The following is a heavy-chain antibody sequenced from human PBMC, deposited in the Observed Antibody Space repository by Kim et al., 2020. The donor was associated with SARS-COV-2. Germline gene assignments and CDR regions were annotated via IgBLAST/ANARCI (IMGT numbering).Heavy chain of an antibody. V-gene: IGHV3-15*01. J-gene: IGHJ5*02. D-gene: IGHD2-2*01. Sequence: GGSLRLSCAASGFTFSNAWMSWVRQAPGKGLEWVGRIKSKTDGGTTDYAAPVKGRFTISRDDSKNTLYLQMNSLKTEDTAVYYCTTGRPGYCSSTSCDQVTYGFNWFDPWGQGTLVTVSS. CDR2: IKSKTDGGTT. CDR1: GFTFSNAW. CDR3: TTGRPGYCSSTSCDQVTYGFNWFDP.